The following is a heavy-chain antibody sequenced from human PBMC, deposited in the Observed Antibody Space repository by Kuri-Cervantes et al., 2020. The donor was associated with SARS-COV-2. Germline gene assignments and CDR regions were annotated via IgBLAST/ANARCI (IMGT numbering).Heavy chain of an antibody. Sequence: ASVKVSCKASGYTFTGYYMHWVRQAPGQGLEWMGWINPNSGGTNYAQKFQGRVTMTRDTSINTAYMELSTLRSEETAVYYCASSGSYSPFDFWGQGTLVTVSS. CDR2: INPNSGGT. J-gene: IGHJ4*02. CDR3: ASSGSYSPFDF. CDR1: GYTFTGYY. V-gene: IGHV1-2*02. D-gene: IGHD1-26*01.